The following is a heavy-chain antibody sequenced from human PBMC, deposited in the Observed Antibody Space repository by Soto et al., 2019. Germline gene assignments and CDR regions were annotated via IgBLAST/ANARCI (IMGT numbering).Heavy chain of an antibody. J-gene: IGHJ3*02. D-gene: IGHD3-22*01. V-gene: IGHV1-69*13. CDR2: IIPIFGTA. CDR3: ARALAHYYDSSGRQAFDI. CDR1: GGTFSSYA. Sequence: SVKVSWKASGGTFSSYAISWVRQAPGQGLEWMGGIIPIFGTANYAQKFQGRVTITADESTSTAYMELSSLRSEDTAVYYCARALAHYYDSSGRQAFDIWGQGTMVTFSS.